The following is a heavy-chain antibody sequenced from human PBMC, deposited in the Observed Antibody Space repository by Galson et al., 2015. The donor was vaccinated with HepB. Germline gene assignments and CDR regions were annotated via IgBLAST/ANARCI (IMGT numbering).Heavy chain of an antibody. V-gene: IGHV3-23*01. CDR3: AKSPAEDSEDILTGYYSFDY. J-gene: IGHJ4*02. CDR1: GFTFSSYA. CDR2: ISGSGGST. Sequence: SLRLSCAASGFTFSSYAMSWVRQAPGKGLEWVSAISGSGGSTYYADSVKGRFTISRDNSKNTLYLQMNSLRAEDTAVYYCAKSPAEDSEDILTGYYSFDYWGQGTLVTVSS. D-gene: IGHD3-9*01.